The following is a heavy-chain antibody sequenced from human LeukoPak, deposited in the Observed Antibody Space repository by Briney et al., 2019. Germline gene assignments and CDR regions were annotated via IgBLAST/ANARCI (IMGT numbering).Heavy chain of an antibody. D-gene: IGHD3-10*01. CDR1: GFTFSDHY. CDR2: TRNKTNSYIT. V-gene: IGHV3-72*01. J-gene: IGHJ2*01. Sequence: TGGSLRLSCAASGFTFSDHYMDWVRQAPGKGLEWVGRTRNKTNSYITEYAASVKGRFTISRDDSKNSLYLQMNSLKTEDTAVYYCTRVAGSYQPYWYFDLWGRGTLVTVSS. CDR3: TRVAGSYQPYWYFDL.